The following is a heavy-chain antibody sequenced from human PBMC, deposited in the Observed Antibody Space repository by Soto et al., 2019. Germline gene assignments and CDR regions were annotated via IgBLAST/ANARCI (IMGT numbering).Heavy chain of an antibody. CDR1: GYTFTSYD. D-gene: IGHD4-17*01. Sequence: QVQLVQSGAEVKKPGASVKVSCKASGYTFTSYDINWVRQATGQGLEWMGWMNPNSGNTGYAQKCRGRVTMTTNKSISTAYMELSSLISEDTAVYCCARTLDGDNVDYWGQGTLVTVSS. CDR2: MNPNSGNT. J-gene: IGHJ4*02. CDR3: ARTLDGDNVDY. V-gene: IGHV1-8*01.